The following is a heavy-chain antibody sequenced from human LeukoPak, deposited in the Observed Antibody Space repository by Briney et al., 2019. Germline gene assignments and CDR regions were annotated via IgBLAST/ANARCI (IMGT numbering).Heavy chain of an antibody. D-gene: IGHD2-2*01. CDR1: GFTASRNY. CDR3: ARSTRAGAAPAGFDI. J-gene: IGHJ3*02. V-gene: IGHV3-66*01. CDR2: IYSGGST. Sequence: GGSLTLSCPSSGFTASRNYMCRARQAPAMEQEWVSVIYSGGSTYYADSVKGRFTISRDNSKNTLYLQMNSLRAEDTAVYYCARSTRAGAAPAGFDIWGQGTMVTVSS.